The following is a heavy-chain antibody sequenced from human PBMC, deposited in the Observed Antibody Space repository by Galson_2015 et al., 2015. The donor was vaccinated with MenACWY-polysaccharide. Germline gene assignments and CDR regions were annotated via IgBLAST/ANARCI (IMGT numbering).Heavy chain of an antibody. CDR1: GYTFSSYA. CDR3: ARHVIGGGYFDY. D-gene: IGHD2/OR15-2a*01. CDR2: INAGNGNT. V-gene: IGHV1-3*01. J-gene: IGHJ4*02. Sequence: SVKVSCKASGYTFSSYAMHWVRQAPGQRLEWMGWINAGNGNTKYSQKFQGRVTITRDTSASTAYMELSSLRYEDTAVYYCARHVIGGGYFDYWGQGTLVTVSS.